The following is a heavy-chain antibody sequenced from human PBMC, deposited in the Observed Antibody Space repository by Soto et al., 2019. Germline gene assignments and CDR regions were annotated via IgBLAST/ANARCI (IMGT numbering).Heavy chain of an antibody. CDR2: IYYSGST. CDR3: ARVVAAVNNWFDP. J-gene: IGHJ5*02. CDR1: GGSISSGDYY. V-gene: IGHV4-30-4*01. D-gene: IGHD6-13*01. Sequence: QVQLQESGPGLVKPSQTLSLTCTVSGGSISSGDYYWSWIRQPPGKGLEWIGYIYYSGSTYYNPSLKSRVTISVDTSKNQFTLKLSSVTAADTAVYYCARVVAAVNNWFDPWGQGTLVTVSS.